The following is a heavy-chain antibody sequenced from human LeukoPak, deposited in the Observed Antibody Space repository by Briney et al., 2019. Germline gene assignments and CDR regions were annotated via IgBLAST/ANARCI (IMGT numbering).Heavy chain of an antibody. CDR1: GYTFTSYG. D-gene: IGHD3-3*01. Sequence: GASVKVSCKASGYTFTSYGISWVRQAPGQGLEWMGWISAYNGNTNYAQKLQGRVTMTTDTSTSTAYMELRSLRSDDTAVYYCARDGEGHITIFGVVTTNWFDPWGQGTLVTVSS. CDR3: ARDGEGHITIFGVVTTNWFDP. J-gene: IGHJ5*02. CDR2: ISAYNGNT. V-gene: IGHV1-18*01.